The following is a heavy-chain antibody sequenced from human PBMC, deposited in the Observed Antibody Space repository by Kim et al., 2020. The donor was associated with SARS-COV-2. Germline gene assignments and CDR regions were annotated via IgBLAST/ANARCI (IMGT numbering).Heavy chain of an antibody. CDR3: ARDSAPHYYDSSGYYKGVDY. CDR2: IYSGGST. V-gene: IGHV3-66*01. Sequence: GGSLRLSCAASGFTVSSNYMSGVRQAPGKGLEWVSVIYSGGSTYYADSVKGRFTISRDNSKNTLYLQMNSLRAEDTAVYYCARDSAPHYYDSSGYYKGVDYWGQGTLVTVSS. J-gene: IGHJ4*02. CDR1: GFTVSSNY. D-gene: IGHD3-22*01.